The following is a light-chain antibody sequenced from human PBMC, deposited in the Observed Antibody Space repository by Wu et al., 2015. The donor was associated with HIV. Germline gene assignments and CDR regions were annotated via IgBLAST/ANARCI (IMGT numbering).Light chain of an antibody. CDR2: GAS. V-gene: IGKV3-15*01. CDR1: QXVNSK. J-gene: IGKJ4*01. Sequence: EIVMTQSPATLSVSPGERAILSCRASQXVNSKLAWYQQKPGQAPRLLIYGASTRAAGIPARFTGSGSGTEFTLTISSLQSEDFEVYYCQQYNYWPTFGGGTKVEIK. CDR3: QQYNYWPT.